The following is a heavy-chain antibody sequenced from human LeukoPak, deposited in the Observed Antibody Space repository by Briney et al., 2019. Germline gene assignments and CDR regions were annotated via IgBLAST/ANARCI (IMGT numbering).Heavy chain of an antibody. CDR3: ARTPEQGQLWLPPASYYFDY. CDR2: INPNSGGT. D-gene: IGHD5-18*01. J-gene: IGHJ4*02. V-gene: IGHV1-2*02. CDR1: GYTFTGYY. Sequence: ASVKVSCKASGYTFTGYYMHWVRQAPGQGLEWMGWINPNSGGTNYAQKFQGRVTMTRNTSISTAYMELSSLRSEDTAVYYCARTPEQGQLWLPPASYYFDYWGQGTLVTVSS.